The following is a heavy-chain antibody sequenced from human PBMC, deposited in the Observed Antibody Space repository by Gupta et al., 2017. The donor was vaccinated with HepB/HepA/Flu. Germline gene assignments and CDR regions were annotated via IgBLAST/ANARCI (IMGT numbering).Heavy chain of an antibody. CDR3: ARGARVSVGINLDAFDI. Sequence: QVQLQQWGAGLLKPSETLSLTCAVYGGSFSGYYWSWIRQPPGKGLEWIGEINHSGSTNYNPSLKRRVTISVDTSKNQFALKLSSVNAEEQAVYYCARGARVSVGINLDAFDIWGQVTMVPVSS. D-gene: IGHD6-6*01. V-gene: IGHV4-34*01. J-gene: IGHJ3*02. CDR1: GGSFSGYY. CDR2: INHSGST.